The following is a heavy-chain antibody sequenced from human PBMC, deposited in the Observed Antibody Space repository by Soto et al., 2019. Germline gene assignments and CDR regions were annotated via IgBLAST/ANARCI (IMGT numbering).Heavy chain of an antibody. J-gene: IGHJ3*02. CDR1: GGSFSAYY. Sequence: ASETLSLTCAVYGGSFSAYYWSWIRQPPGEGLEWIGEINPTGSPNYNPSLKSRVTISVDTSRNQFSLKVNSVTAADTAVYYCARSREQWLVDAFDIWGQGTVVTVSS. CDR2: INPTGSP. CDR3: ARSREQWLVDAFDI. V-gene: IGHV4-34*01. D-gene: IGHD6-19*01.